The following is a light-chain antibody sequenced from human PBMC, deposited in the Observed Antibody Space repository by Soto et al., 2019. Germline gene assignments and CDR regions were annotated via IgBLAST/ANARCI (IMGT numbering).Light chain of an antibody. CDR3: LQYNSYPFT. CDR2: AAS. J-gene: IGKJ4*01. V-gene: IGKV1-5*01. CDR1: QSVSGW. Sequence: DIQMTQSPSTLSASVGYTFTVTCRASQSVSGWLAWYQQKPGEAPNLLIYAASTLQAGVPSRFSGSGSGTDFTLTISSLQPEDVATYYCLQYNSYPFTFGGGTTGDIK.